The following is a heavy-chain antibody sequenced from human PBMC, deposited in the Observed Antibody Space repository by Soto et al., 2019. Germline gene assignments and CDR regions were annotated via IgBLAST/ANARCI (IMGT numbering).Heavy chain of an antibody. CDR3: ARDKRDLRFLEWSYYFDY. CDR2: ISYDGSNK. J-gene: IGHJ4*02. CDR1: GFTFSSYA. Sequence: SLRLSCAASGFTFSSYAMHWVRQAPGKGVEWVAVISYDGSNKYYADSVKGRFTISRDNSKNTLYLQLNSLRAEDTAVYYCARDKRDLRFLEWSYYFDYWGQGTXVTVSS. D-gene: IGHD3-3*01. V-gene: IGHV3-30-3*01.